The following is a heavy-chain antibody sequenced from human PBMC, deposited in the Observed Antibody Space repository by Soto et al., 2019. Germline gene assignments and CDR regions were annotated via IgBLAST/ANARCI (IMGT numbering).Heavy chain of an antibody. J-gene: IGHJ4*02. CDR1: SASISSGKW. CDR3: ARESPNGYSSDC. D-gene: IGHD6-13*01. CDR2: VYHTGST. Sequence: ASETLSLTCVVSSASISSGKWWSWVRQPPGKGLEWIGEVYHTGSTNYNPSLKSRVTISVDKSNNQFSLKLSSVTAADTAVYYCARESPNGYSSDCWGQGTLVTVSS. V-gene: IGHV4-4*02.